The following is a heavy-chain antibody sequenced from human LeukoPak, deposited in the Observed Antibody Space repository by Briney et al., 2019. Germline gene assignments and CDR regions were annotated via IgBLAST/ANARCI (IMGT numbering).Heavy chain of an antibody. CDR2: ISYDGSNK. CDR1: GFTFIKYS. Sequence: GGSLRLSCAASGFTFIKYSMTWVRQAPGKGLEWVAVISYDGSNKYYADSVKGRFTISRDNSKNTLYLQMNSLRAEDTAVYYCARGQGAIGVGSNFDYWGQGTLVTVSS. J-gene: IGHJ4*02. CDR3: ARGQGAIGVGSNFDY. D-gene: IGHD3-16*02. V-gene: IGHV3-30*04.